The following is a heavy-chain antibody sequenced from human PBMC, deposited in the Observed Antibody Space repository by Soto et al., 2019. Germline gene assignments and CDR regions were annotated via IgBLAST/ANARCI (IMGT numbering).Heavy chain of an antibody. J-gene: IGHJ2*01. Sequence: SETLSLTCTVSGGSISSGNFSWSWIRQPPGKGLEWIAYIFHTGSTFYNSSLKTRVTISVDRSKNQFSLKLRSVTETDTAVYYCARVKVGDLFRFNWSFDLWGRGTLVTVS. CDR1: GGSISSGNFS. CDR2: IFHTGST. CDR3: ARVKVGDLFRFNWSFDL. D-gene: IGHD3-3*01. V-gene: IGHV4-30-2*01.